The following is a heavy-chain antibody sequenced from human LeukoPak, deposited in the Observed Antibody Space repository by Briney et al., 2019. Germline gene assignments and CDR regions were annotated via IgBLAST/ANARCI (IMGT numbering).Heavy chain of an antibody. V-gene: IGHV1-8*01. CDR1: GYTFTIYD. J-gene: IGHJ5*02. Sequence: GASVKVSCKSSGYTFTIYDINWVRQATGQGLEWMGWMNPNSGNTGYAQKFQGRVTMTRNTSISTAYMELSSLRSEDTAVYYCAITMVRGVPDPGGQGNLVTVSS. CDR3: AITMVRGVPDP. CDR2: MNPNSGNT. D-gene: IGHD3-10*01.